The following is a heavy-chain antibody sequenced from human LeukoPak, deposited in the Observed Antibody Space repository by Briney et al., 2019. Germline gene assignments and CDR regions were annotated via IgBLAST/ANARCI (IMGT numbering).Heavy chain of an antibody. CDR2: INHSGST. CDR3: ARYSGYYLSYFDY. Sequence: SETLSLTCAVYGGSFSGYYWSWIRQPPGKGLEWIGEINHSGSTNYNPSLKSRVTISVDTSKNQFSLKLSSVTAADTAVYYCARYSGYYLSYFDYWGQGTLVTVSS. CDR1: GGSFSGYY. J-gene: IGHJ4*02. V-gene: IGHV4-34*01. D-gene: IGHD3-22*01.